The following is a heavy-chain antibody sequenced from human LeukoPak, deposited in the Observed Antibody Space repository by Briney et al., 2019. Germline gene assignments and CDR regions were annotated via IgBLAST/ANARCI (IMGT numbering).Heavy chain of an antibody. Sequence: SETLSLTCTVSGGSISSGGYYWSWIRQHPGKGLEWIGYIYYSGSTYYNPSLKSRVTISVDTSKNQFSLKLSSVTAADTAVYYCARYDNEVVVEVPYDAFDIWGKGKMVTVSP. J-gene: IGHJ3*02. D-gene: IGHD2-21*01. V-gene: IGHV4-31*03. CDR1: GGSISSGGYY. CDR3: ARYDNEVVVEVPYDAFDI. CDR2: IYYSGST.